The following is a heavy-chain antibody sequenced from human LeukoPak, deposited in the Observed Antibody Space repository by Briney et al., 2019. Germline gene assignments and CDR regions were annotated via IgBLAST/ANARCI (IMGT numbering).Heavy chain of an antibody. J-gene: IGHJ4*02. CDR3: VKAKGLLFPWFGESDS. Sequence: GGSLRLSCAASGFTFSSYAMHWVRQAPGKGLEHVSAISSNGGSTDYADSVKGRFTISRDNSKNTLYLQMSSLRDEDTAVYYCVKAKGLLFPWFGESDSWGQGTLVTVSS. CDR1: GFTFSSYA. D-gene: IGHD3-10*01. V-gene: IGHV3-64D*06. CDR2: ISSNGGST.